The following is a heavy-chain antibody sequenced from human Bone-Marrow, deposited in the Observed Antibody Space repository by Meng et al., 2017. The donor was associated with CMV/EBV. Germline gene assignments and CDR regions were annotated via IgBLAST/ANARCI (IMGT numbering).Heavy chain of an antibody. CDR2: INPNSGGT. CDR3: ARDRYNWNYGDY. D-gene: IGHD1-7*01. V-gene: IGHV1-2*02. CDR1: GHTFTSYF. J-gene: IGHJ4*02. Sequence: SGHTFTSYFVPWVPQAPREGLEWMGFINPNSGGTNYAQKFQGRVTMTRDTSISTAYIELSRLRSADTAVYYCARDRYNWNYGDYWGQGTLVTVSS.